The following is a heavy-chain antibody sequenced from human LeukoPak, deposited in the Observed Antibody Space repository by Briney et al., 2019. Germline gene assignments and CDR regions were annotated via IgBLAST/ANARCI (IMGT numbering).Heavy chain of an antibody. Sequence: GGSLRLSCAVSGFNFNNAWMDWVRQAPGKGLEWVGRIKSNPDGGTTDYSAPVKGRFTISRDDSHRTLYLHSHSPMIEDTAVYYCVTVEIHVPYWGQGTLVTVSS. J-gene: IGHJ4*02. V-gene: IGHV3-15*01. CDR2: IKSNPDGGTT. CDR3: VTVEIHVPY. CDR1: GFNFNNAW.